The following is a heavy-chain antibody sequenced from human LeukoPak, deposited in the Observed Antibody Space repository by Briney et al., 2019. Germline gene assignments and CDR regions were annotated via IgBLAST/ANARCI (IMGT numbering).Heavy chain of an antibody. J-gene: IGHJ3*02. CDR2: IIPIFGTA. Sequence: SVKVSCKASGGTFSSYAISWVRQAPGQGLEWMGGIIPIFGTANYAQKFQGRVTITTDESTSTAYMELSSLRSEDTAVYYCARAQEYYYDSSGYPDAFDIWGQGTMVTVSS. V-gene: IGHV1-69*05. CDR1: GGTFSSYA. D-gene: IGHD3-22*01. CDR3: ARAQEYYYDSSGYPDAFDI.